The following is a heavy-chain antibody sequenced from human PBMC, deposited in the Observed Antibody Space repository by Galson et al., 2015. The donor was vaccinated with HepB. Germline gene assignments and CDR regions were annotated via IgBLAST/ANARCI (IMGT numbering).Heavy chain of an antibody. CDR3: ARREATTYYYAMDV. J-gene: IGHJ6*02. Sequence: SLRLSCAASGFTFSDYTYNWVRQAPGKGLEWVSYINSAGSYIFYADSVKGRCTISRDNAKNALYLQMNSLRAEDTAVYYCARREATTYYYAMDVWGQGTTVTVAS. V-gene: IGHV3-21*01. CDR2: INSAGSYI. D-gene: IGHD5-12*01. CDR1: GFTFSDYT.